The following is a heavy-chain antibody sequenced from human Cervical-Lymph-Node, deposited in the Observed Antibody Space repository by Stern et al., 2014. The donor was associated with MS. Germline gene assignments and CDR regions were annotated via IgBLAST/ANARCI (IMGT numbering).Heavy chain of an antibody. V-gene: IGHV1-3*01. D-gene: IGHD1-20*01. Sequence: QVQLVQSGAEVKKPGASVKVSCKASGYTFTSYAIHWVRQAPGQRLEWMGWINAGNGNTIYSQKFQGRVTIARDTSASTAYMELSSLRSEDTAMHYCARDLYNWRGYYYGMDVWGQGTTVTVSS. CDR3: ARDLYNWRGYYYGMDV. CDR2: INAGNGNT. J-gene: IGHJ6*02. CDR1: GYTFTSYA.